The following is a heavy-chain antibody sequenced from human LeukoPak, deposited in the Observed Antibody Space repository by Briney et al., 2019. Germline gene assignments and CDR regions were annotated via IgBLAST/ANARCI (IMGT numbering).Heavy chain of an antibody. CDR3: ARDDPFMGGSYMD. Sequence: ASVKVSCKASGYTFTSYGISWVRQAPGQGLEWMGIINPSGGSTSYAQKFQGRVTMTRDTSISTAYMELSRLRSDDTAVYYCARDDPFMGGSYMDWGQGTLVTVSS. D-gene: IGHD1-26*01. CDR1: GYTFTSYG. V-gene: IGHV1-46*01. J-gene: IGHJ4*02. CDR2: INPSGGST.